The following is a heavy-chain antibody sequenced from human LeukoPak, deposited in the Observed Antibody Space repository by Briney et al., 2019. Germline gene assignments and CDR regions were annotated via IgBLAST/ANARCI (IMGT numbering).Heavy chain of an antibody. CDR1: GGTFSSYA. CDR2: IIPIFGTA. V-gene: IGHV1-69*13. D-gene: IGHD6-6*01. CDR3: AGKSPARRVGYYYYMDV. J-gene: IGHJ6*03. Sequence: ASVKVSCKASGGTFSSYAISWVRQAPGQGLEWMGGIIPIFGTANYAQKFQGRVTITADESTSTAYMELSSLRSEDTAVYYCAGKSPARRVGYYYYMDVWGKGTTVTVSS.